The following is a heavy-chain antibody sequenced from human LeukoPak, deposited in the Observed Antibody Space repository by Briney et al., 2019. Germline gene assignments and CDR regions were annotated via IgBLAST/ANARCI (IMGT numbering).Heavy chain of an antibody. CDR1: GFTFSSYA. J-gene: IGHJ6*03. D-gene: IGHD3-3*01. Sequence: GGSLRLSCAASGFTFSSYAMSWVRQAPGKGLEWVSAISGSGGSTYYADSVKGRFTISRDNSKNTLYLQMNSLRAEDTAVYYCAKDSYDFWSGYYDGVYYYYMDVWGKGTTVTVSS. CDR3: AKDSYDFWSGYYDGVYYYYMDV. V-gene: IGHV3-23*01. CDR2: ISGSGGST.